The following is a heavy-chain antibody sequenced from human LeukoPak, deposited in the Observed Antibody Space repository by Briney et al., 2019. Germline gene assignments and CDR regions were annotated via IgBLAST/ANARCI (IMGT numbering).Heavy chain of an antibody. J-gene: IGHJ5*02. CDR3: ARGRRYDITKRGNWFDP. CDR1: GFTFSDYY. D-gene: IGHD3-9*01. Sequence: GGSLRLSCAASGFTFSDYYMSRIRQAPGKGLEWVSYISSSGSTIYYADSVKGRFTISRDNAKNSLYLQMNSLRAEDTAVYYCARGRRYDITKRGNWFDPWGQGTLVTVSS. CDR2: ISSSGSTI. V-gene: IGHV3-11*04.